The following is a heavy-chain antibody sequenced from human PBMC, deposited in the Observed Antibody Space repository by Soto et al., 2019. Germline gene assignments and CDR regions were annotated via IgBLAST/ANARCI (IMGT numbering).Heavy chain of an antibody. V-gene: IGHV4-31*03. J-gene: IGHJ4*02. CDR3: ARWPQLEPRFDY. CDR1: GGSISSGGYY. Sequence: SETLSLTCTVSGGSISSGGYYWSWIRQHPGKGLEWIGYIYYSGSTYYNPSLKSRVTISVDTSKNQFSLKLSSVTAADTAVYYCARWPQLEPRFDYWGQGALVTSPQ. CDR2: IYYSGST. D-gene: IGHD1-1*01.